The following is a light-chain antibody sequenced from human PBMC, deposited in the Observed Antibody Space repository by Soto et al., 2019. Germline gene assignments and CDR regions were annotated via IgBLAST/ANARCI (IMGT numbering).Light chain of an antibody. CDR2: EGT. V-gene: IGLV2-23*01. CDR1: SSDDGSYSL. Sequence: QSALTQPASVSGSAGQSVTISCTGTSSDDGSYSLVSWYQQYPGKAPKLIIYEGTKRPSGVSNRFSGYKSGNTASLTISGLQAEDEADYYCCSYAGSRVFGAGTKLTVL. J-gene: IGLJ1*01. CDR3: CSYAGSRV.